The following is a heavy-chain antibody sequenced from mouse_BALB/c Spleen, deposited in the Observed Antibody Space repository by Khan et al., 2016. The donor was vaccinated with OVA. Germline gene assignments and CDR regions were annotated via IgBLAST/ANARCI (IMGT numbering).Heavy chain of an antibody. CDR3: AGTSYYGNYCFDY. J-gene: IGHJ2*01. D-gene: IGHD2-10*01. V-gene: IGHV3-8*02. CDR1: GDSITSGY. Sequence: EVQLQESGPSLVKPSQTLSLTCSVTGDSITSGYWNWIRKFPGNKLEYMGYISYSGSTYYNPSLKSRISITRDTSKNQHYLQLNSMTTEDSATYYCAGTSYYGNYCFDYWGQGTTLTVSS. CDR2: ISYSGST.